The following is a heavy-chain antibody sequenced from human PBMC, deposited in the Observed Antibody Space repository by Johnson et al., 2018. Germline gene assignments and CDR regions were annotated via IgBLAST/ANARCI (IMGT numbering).Heavy chain of an antibody. CDR1: GYTFTSYY. V-gene: IGHV1-46*01. CDR3: ARTYCGGDCDQQGEYFQH. J-gene: IGHJ1*01. CDR2: INPSDGNT. D-gene: IGHD2-21*02. Sequence: QVQLVQSGAEVKKPGASVKVSCKASGYTFTSYYMHWVRQAPGQGLEWMGIINPSDGNTSYAQKFQGRVIMTRDTSTSTVYMELSSLRSEDTAVYYCARTYCGGDCDQQGEYFQHWGQGTLVTVSS.